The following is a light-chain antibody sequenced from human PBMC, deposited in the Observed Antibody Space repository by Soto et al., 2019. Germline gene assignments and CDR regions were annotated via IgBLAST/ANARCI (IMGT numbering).Light chain of an antibody. V-gene: IGKV1-33*01. CDR1: QDINNF. J-gene: IGKJ5*01. CDR3: QQSDDLPT. Sequence: DSQMTQSPSSLSASVGDRVTMSCQASQDINNFVNWFQQKPGKAPKLLIYDASTLKTGVPSRFSGSGSGTDFTFTISSLQPEDFATYYCQQSDDLPTFGQGTRLEIK. CDR2: DAS.